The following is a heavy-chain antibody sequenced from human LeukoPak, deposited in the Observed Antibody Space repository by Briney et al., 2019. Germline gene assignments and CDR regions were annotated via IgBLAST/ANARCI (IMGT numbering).Heavy chain of an antibody. V-gene: IGHV3-7*01. CDR1: GFTFGRYW. D-gene: IGHD2-8*01. J-gene: IGHJ4*02. CDR2: INQGGSRL. Sequence: GGSLRLSCAGSGFTFGRYWMSWVRQAPGKGLEWVASINQGGSRLHYLDSVTGCFIISRDDAQNSLFLQMTRLRVDDTAVYYCARLKDDVTKLDYWGQGTLVSVSS. CDR3: ARLKDDVTKLDY.